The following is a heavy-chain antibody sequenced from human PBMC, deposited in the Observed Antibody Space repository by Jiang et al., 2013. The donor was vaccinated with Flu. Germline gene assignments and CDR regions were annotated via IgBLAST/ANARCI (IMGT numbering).Heavy chain of an antibody. CDR3: ARVWHYYDSSGLLKTPYYYYYGMDV. CDR1: GGSISSYY. CDR2: IYYSGST. J-gene: IGHJ6*02. D-gene: IGHD3-22*01. V-gene: IGHV4-59*01. Sequence: GSGLVKPSETLSLTCTVSGGSISSYYWSWIRQPPGKGLEWIGYIYYSGSTNYNPSLKSRVTISVDTSKNQFSLKLSSVTAADTAVYYCARVWHYYDSSGLLKTPYYYYYGMDVWGQGTTVTVSS.